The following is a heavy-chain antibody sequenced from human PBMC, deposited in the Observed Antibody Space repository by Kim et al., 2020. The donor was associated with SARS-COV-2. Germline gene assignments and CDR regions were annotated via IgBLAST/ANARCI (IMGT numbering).Heavy chain of an antibody. CDR2: IKSDGRSI. Sequence: GGSLRLSCAASGLTSTSYWMDWVRQVPGKGPVWVSRIKSDGRSIAYADSVKGRFTITRDNAYSTLYLQMNTLRVEDTAVYYCAILPPVYWGQGTLVTVSS. V-gene: IGHV3-74*01. D-gene: IGHD2-2*01. J-gene: IGHJ4*02. CDR1: GLTSTSYW. CDR3: AILPPVY.